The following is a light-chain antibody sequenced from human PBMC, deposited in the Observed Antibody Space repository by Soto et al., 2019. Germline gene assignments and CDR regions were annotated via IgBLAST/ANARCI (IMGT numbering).Light chain of an antibody. J-gene: IGKJ3*01. CDR1: QSISSY. V-gene: IGKV1-39*01. CDR2: AAS. CDR3: QQSFRTPFT. Sequence: DIQMTQSPSSLSASVGDRVNITCRASQSISSYLNWYQQKPGKAPKLLVYAASRLQSGVPLRFSGTGSGTDFTLTISSLQPEDFATYYCQQSFRTPFTFGPGNKLDIK.